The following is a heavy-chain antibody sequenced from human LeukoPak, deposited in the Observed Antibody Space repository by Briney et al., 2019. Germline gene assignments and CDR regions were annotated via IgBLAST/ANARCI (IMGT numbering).Heavy chain of an antibody. Sequence: TGGSLRLSCAASGFTFSSYSMNWVRQAPGKGLEWVSSISSSSSYIYYADSVKGRFTISRDNAKNSLYLQMNSLRAEDTAVYYCARDSRDYGGRLDYWGQGTLVTVSS. CDR2: ISSSSSYI. J-gene: IGHJ4*02. D-gene: IGHD3-16*01. V-gene: IGHV3-21*01. CDR1: GFTFSSYS. CDR3: ARDSRDYGGRLDY.